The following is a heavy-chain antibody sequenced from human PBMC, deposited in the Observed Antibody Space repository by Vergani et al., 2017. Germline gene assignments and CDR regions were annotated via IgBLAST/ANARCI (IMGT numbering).Heavy chain of an antibody. J-gene: IGHJ5*02. Sequence: QVQLQESGPGLVKPSETLSLTCTVSGAAIKDFYWSWFRQPPGKGLEWIGYVYYTGSNTYNPSLKSRVTISVDTSNNQFSLRMTSLTAADTAIYYCARDRDLYCRSTTSCHNWFDPWGQGSLVTVSS. CDR1: GAAIKDFY. CDR3: ARDRDLYCRSTTSCHNWFDP. CDR2: VYYTGSN. D-gene: IGHD2/OR15-2a*01. V-gene: IGHV4-59*01.